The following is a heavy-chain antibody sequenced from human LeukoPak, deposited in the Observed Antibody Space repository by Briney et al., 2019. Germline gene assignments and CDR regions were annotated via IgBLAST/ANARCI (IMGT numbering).Heavy chain of an antibody. CDR2: ISGSGGST. Sequence: GGSRRLSCAAPGFTFSSYAMSWVRQAPGKGLEWVSAISGSGGSTYYADSVKGRFTISRDNSKNTLYLQRNSLRAEDTAVYYCATGELLLTEDAFDIWGQGTMVTVSS. CDR1: GFTFSSYA. D-gene: IGHD2-2*01. J-gene: IGHJ3*02. V-gene: IGHV3-23*01. CDR3: ATGELLLTEDAFDI.